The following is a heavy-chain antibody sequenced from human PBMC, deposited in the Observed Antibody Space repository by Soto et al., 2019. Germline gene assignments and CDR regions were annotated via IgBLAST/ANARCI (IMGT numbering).Heavy chain of an antibody. D-gene: IGHD5-18*01. Sequence: ASVKVSCKASGYTFTTYDISWVRQAPGQGLEWMGRISTYNGNTNYPQSLQGRLTMTTDTSTTTAYMELRSLRSDDTAVYYCARDLESSYGLNNDPWGPGTLVTVSS. V-gene: IGHV1-18*01. J-gene: IGHJ5*02. CDR3: ARDLESSYGLNNDP. CDR1: GYTFTTYD. CDR2: ISTYNGNT.